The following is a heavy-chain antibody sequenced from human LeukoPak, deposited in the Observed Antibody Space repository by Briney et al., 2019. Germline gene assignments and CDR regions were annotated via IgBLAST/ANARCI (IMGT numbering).Heavy chain of an antibody. Sequence: PGGSLRLSCAASGFTFSSYAMHWVRQAPGKGLEWVAVISYDGSNKYYADSVKGRFTISRDNSKNTLYLQMNSLRAEDTAVYYCVVVPAAMRGTNWFDPWGQGTLVTVSS. CDR1: GFTFSSYA. J-gene: IGHJ5*02. V-gene: IGHV3-30*04. CDR2: ISYDGSNK. CDR3: VVVPAAMRGTNWFDP. D-gene: IGHD2-2*01.